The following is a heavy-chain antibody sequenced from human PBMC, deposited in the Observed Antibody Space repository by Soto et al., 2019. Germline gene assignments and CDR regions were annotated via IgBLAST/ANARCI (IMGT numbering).Heavy chain of an antibody. CDR2: MNPNSGNT. CDR3: VAGGNGVGYYCSSTSCYAFDI. D-gene: IGHD2-2*01. Sequence: ASVKVSCKASGYTFTSYDINWVRQATGQGLERMGWMNPNSGNTGYAQKFQGRVTMTRNTSISTAYMELSSLRSEDTAVYYCVAGGNGVGYYCSSTSCYAFDIWGQGTMVTVSS. CDR1: GYTFTSYD. V-gene: IGHV1-8*01. J-gene: IGHJ3*02.